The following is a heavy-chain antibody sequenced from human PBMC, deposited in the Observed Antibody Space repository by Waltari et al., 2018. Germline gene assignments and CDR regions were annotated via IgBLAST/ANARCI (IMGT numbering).Heavy chain of an antibody. J-gene: IGHJ6*02. CDR1: GGSLRGYY. D-gene: IGHD2-8*02. CDR2: INHSPNS. CDR3: VRLEDCTGPGGNCYSGAPFAVDV. Sequence: QVHLQQWGAGLLRPSETLSLICAVYGGSLRGYYWGWIHQPPGKGLEWIGEINHSPNSNYNPSLRSRVHMSIDTSQNQFSLQLTSVTAADTGVYYCVRLEDCTGPGGNCYSGAPFAVDVWGQGTTVTVPS. V-gene: IGHV4-34*01.